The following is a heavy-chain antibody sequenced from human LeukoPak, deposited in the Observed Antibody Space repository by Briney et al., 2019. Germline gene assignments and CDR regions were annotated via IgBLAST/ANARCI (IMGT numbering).Heavy chain of an antibody. CDR2: IYYSGST. V-gene: IGHV4-59*01. CDR1: GGSISSYY. J-gene: IGHJ3*02. Sequence: PSETLSLTCTVSGGSISSYYWSWIRQPPGKGLEWIGYIYYSGSTNYNPSLKSRVTISVDTSKNQFSLKLSSVTAADTAVYYCARDAIGAFDIWGQGTMVTVSS. D-gene: IGHD3-22*01. CDR3: ARDAIGAFDI.